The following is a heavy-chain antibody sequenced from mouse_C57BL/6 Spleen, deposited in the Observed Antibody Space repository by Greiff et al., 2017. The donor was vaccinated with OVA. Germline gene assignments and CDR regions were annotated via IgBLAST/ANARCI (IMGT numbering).Heavy chain of an antibody. CDR1: GYTFTSYW. V-gene: IGHV1-69*01. J-gene: IGHJ2*01. CDR3: ASTMVTEGYYFDY. CDR2: IDPSDSYT. D-gene: IGHD2-2*01. Sequence: QVQLQQPGAELVMPGASVKLSCKASGYTFTSYWMHWVKQRPGQGLEWIGEIDPSDSYTNYNQKFKGKSTLTVDKSSSTAYMQLSSLTSEDSAVYDCASTMVTEGYYFDYWGQGTTLTVSS.